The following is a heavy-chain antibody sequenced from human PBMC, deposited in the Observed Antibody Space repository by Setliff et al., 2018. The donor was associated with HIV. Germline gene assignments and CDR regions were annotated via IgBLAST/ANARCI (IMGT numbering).Heavy chain of an antibody. CDR1: ADTFTNCL. Sequence: ASVKVSCKASADTFTNCLINWVRQAPGQGLEWMGWISGSNGNTNYAQKLQDRVTMTTDTSTNTAYMELRSLRSDDTAVYYCARLLTRYDSGNDYGDYGDFDYWGQGTLVTVSS. CDR3: ARLLTRYDSGNDYGDYGDFDY. J-gene: IGHJ4*02. V-gene: IGHV1-18*01. D-gene: IGHD4-17*01. CDR2: ISGSNGNT.